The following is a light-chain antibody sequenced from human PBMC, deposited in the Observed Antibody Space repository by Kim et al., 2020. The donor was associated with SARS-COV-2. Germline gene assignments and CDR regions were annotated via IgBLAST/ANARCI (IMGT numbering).Light chain of an antibody. Sequence: EIVMTQSPATLSVSPGESATLSCTASESVSSNLAWYQQNPGQAPRLLIYGASTRASDIPSRFSGSGSGTEFTLTISSLQSEDFAVYYCQQYDNWPQTFGQGTKVDFK. CDR1: ESVSSN. V-gene: IGKV3D-15*01. J-gene: IGKJ1*01. CDR2: GAS. CDR3: QQYDNWPQT.